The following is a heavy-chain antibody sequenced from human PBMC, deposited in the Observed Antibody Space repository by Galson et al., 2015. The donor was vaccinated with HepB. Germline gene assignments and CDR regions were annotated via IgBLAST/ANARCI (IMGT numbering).Heavy chain of an antibody. D-gene: IGHD2-2*01. CDR3: AKSLVAISSAPGDY. CDR2: ISGSSDKT. CDR1: GFTFSNYA. Sequence: SLRLSCAASGFTFSNYAMSWVRQAPGKGLEWVSVISGSSDKTYYADSVKGRFTISRDNSKSTLYLQMNSLRAEDTALYYCAKSLVAISSAPGDYWGLGTLVTVSS. J-gene: IGHJ4*02. V-gene: IGHV3-23*01.